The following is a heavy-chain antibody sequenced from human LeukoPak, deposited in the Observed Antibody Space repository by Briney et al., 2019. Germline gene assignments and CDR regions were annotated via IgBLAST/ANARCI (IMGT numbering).Heavy chain of an antibody. D-gene: IGHD3-3*01. Sequence: SETLSLTCAVYGGSFSGYYWSWIRQPPGKGLEWIGEINHSGSTNCNPSLKSRVTISVDTSKNQFSLKLSSVTAADTAVYYCALASGQAPFDYWGQGTLVTVSS. CDR3: ALASGQAPFDY. V-gene: IGHV4-34*01. CDR1: GGSFSGYY. CDR2: INHSGST. J-gene: IGHJ4*02.